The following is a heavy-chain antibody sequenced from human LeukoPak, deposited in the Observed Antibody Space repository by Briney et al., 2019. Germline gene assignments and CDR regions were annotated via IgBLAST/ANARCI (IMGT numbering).Heavy chain of an antibody. CDR3: ARAPQRSYQHNWFDP. V-gene: IGHV4-38-2*02. D-gene: IGHD2-21*01. Sequence: SETLSLTCTVSGYSISSGYYWGWIRQPPGKGLEWIGSIYHSGSTYYNPSLKSRVTISVDTSKNQFSLKLSSVTAADTAVYYCARAPQRSYQHNWFDPWGQGTLVTVSS. J-gene: IGHJ5*02. CDR2: IYHSGST. CDR1: GYSISSGYY.